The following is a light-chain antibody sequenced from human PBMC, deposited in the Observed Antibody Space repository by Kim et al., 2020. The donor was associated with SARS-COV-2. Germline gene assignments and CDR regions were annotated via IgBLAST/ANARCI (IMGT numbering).Light chain of an antibody. CDR1: KLGDKY. V-gene: IGLV3-1*01. CDR2: QAS. J-gene: IGLJ3*02. Sequence: SYELTQPPSVSVSPGQTASITCSGDKLGDKYACWYQQKPGQSPVLVIYQASKRPSGIPERFSGSNSGNTATLTISGTQAMEEADYYCQAWDSSTAKGFGG. CDR3: QAWDSSTAKG.